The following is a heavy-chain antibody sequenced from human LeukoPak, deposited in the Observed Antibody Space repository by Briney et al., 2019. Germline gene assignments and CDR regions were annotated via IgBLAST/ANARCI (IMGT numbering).Heavy chain of an antibody. CDR3: ARDHFGVDV. CDR1: GGSISSYY. CDR2: IYYSGST. D-gene: IGHD3-10*01. Sequence: SETPSLTCTVSGGSISSYYWSWIRQPPGKGLEWIGYIYYSGSTNYNPSLKSRVTISVDTSKNQFSLKLSSVTAADTAVYYCARDHFGVDVWGQGTTVTVSS. J-gene: IGHJ6*02. V-gene: IGHV4-59*01.